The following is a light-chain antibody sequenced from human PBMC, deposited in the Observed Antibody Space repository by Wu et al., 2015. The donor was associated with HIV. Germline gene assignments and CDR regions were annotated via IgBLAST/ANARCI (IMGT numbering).Light chain of an antibody. J-gene: IGKJ5*01. V-gene: IGKV3-11*01. CDR1: QSIGVF. CDR2: DAS. Sequence: EIVLKQSPVTLSLSPGERATLYCKASQSIGVFLDWFQHKRGQAPRLLIYDASNRATGVPARFSGSGSGKDFILTISSIEPEDFAVYYCQQRSNWPTFGQGTRLEIK. CDR3: QQRSNWPT.